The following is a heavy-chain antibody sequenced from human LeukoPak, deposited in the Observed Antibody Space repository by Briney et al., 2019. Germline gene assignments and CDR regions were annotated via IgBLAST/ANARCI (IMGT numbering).Heavy chain of an antibody. CDR2: IYYSGST. CDR3: ARVYGSGRPFDP. J-gene: IGHJ5*02. CDR1: GGSISSYY. D-gene: IGHD3-10*01. Sequence: SETLSLTCTVSGGSISSYYWSWIRQPPGKGLEWIGYIYYSGSTNYNPSLKSRVTISVDTSKNQFSLKLSSVTAADTAVYYCARVYGSGRPFDPWGQGTLVTVSS. V-gene: IGHV4-59*08.